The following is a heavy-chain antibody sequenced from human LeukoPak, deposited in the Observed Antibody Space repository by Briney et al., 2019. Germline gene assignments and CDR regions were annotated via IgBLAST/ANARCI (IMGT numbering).Heavy chain of an antibody. CDR3: AKGVYMDY. Sequence: GGSLRLSCAASGFTFSSYGMHWVRQTPGKGLEWVAVISYDGSNKYYADSVKGRFTISRDNSKNTLDLQMNSLRAEDTAVYYCAKGVYMDYWGQGTLVTVSS. V-gene: IGHV3-30*18. D-gene: IGHD1-1*01. CDR2: ISYDGSNK. J-gene: IGHJ4*02. CDR1: GFTFSSYG.